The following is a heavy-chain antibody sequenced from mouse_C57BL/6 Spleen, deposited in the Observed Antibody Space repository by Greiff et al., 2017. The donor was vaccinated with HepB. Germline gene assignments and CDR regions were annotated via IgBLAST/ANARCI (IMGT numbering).Heavy chain of an antibody. CDR1: GFTFSSYA. D-gene: IGHD2-5*01. CDR2: ISDGGSYT. CDR3: ARDAYYSNYVLYAMDY. Sequence: EVHLVESGGGLVKPGGSLKLSCAASGFTFSSYAMSWVRQTPEKRLEWVATISDGGSYTYYPDNVKGRFTISRDNAKNNLYLQMSHLKSEDTAMYYCARDAYYSNYVLYAMDYWGQGTSVTVSS. J-gene: IGHJ4*01. V-gene: IGHV5-4*01.